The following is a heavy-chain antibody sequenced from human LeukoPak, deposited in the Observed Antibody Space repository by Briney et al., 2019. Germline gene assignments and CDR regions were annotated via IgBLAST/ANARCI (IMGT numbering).Heavy chain of an antibody. CDR1: GFTFSSYG. CDR3: ARALRSYSHLIY. J-gene: IGHJ4*02. CDR2: ISYDGSNK. V-gene: IGHV3-30-3*01. D-gene: IGHD1-26*01. Sequence: PGGSLRLSCAASGFTFSSYGMHWVRQAPGKGLEWVAVISYDGSNKYYADSVKGRFTISRDNSENTLYLQMNSLRAEDTAVYYCARALRSYSHLIYWGQGTLVTVSS.